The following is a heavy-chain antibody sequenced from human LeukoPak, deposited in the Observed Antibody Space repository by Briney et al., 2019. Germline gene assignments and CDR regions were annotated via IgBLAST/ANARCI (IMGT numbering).Heavy chain of an antibody. CDR1: GFTFSTYG. Sequence: GRSLRLSCAASGFTFSTYGMHWVRQAPGKGLEWVAVIWYDGSKKHYVDSVKGRFTISRDDSTNTVYLQMNSLRAEDTAVYYCARDYGYTPDYWGQGTLVTVSS. D-gene: IGHD6-13*01. CDR2: IWYDGSKK. V-gene: IGHV3-33*01. J-gene: IGHJ4*02. CDR3: ARDYGYTPDY.